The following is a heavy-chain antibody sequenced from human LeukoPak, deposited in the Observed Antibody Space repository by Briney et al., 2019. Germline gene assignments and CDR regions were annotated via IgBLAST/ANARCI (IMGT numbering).Heavy chain of an antibody. V-gene: IGHV3-33*01. CDR3: AYSGSLTGPFDY. D-gene: IGHD3-10*01. CDR1: GFTFSSYG. CDR2: IWYDGSNK. J-gene: IGHJ4*02. Sequence: GGSLRLSCAASGFTFSSYGMHWVRQAPGKGLEWVAVIWYDGSNKYNADSVKGRFTISRDNSKNTLYLQMNSLRAEDTAVYYCAYSGSLTGPFDYWGQGTLVTVSS.